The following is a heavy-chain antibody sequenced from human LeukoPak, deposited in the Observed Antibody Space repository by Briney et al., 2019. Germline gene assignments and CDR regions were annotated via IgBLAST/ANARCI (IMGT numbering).Heavy chain of an antibody. CDR2: ISYDGSNK. J-gene: IGHJ4*02. CDR1: GFTFSSYA. CDR3: ARGVRGYSYGIDY. Sequence: GGSLRLSCAASGFTFSSYAMHWVRQAPGKGLEWVAVISYDGSNKYYADSVKGRFTISRNNSKNTLYLQMNSLRAEDTAVYYCARGVRGYSYGIDYWGQGTLVTVSS. V-gene: IGHV3-30-3*01. D-gene: IGHD5-18*01.